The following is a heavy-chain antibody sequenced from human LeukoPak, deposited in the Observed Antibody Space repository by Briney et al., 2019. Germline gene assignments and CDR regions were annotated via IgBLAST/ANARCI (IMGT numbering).Heavy chain of an antibody. CDR3: ARYFLIGAAAGKVYYFDY. CDR1: GYSFTSYW. V-gene: IGHV5-10-1*01. Sequence: GESLKISCKGSGYSFTSYWINWVRQMPGKGLEWMGRIDPSDSYINYSPSFQGHVTISADKSISTAYLQWSSLKASDTAMYYCARYFLIGAAAGKVYYFDYWGQGTLVTVSS. J-gene: IGHJ4*02. CDR2: IDPSDSYI. D-gene: IGHD6-13*01.